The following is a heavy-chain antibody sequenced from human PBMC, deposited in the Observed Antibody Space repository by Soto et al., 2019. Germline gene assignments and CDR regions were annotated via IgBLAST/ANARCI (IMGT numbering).Heavy chain of an antibody. V-gene: IGHV1-18*04. CDR1: GHSITSHY. CDR2: ISAYNGNT. Sequence: ASVKVSCKASGHSITSHYVHWVRQAPGQGLEWMGWISAYNGNTNYAQKLQGRVTMTTDTSTGTAYMDLRSLRSDDTDVYYCARGGTPIDDWRQGTLDTVSS. D-gene: IGHD3-16*01. J-gene: IGHJ4*02. CDR3: ARGGTPIDD.